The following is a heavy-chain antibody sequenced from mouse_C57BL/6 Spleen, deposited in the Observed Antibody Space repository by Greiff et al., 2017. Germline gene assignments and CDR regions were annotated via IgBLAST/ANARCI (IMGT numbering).Heavy chain of an antibody. J-gene: IGHJ1*03. D-gene: IGHD1-1*01. CDR1: GFTFSDYS. CDR2: INYDGSST. Sequence: EVMLVESEGGLVQPGSSMTLSCTASGFTFSDYSMAWVRQVPEKGLEWVANINYDGSSTYYLDSLKSRFIISRDNAKNILYLQMSSLKSEDTATYYCAREYYGSSWGYFDVWGTGTTVTVSS. CDR3: AREYYGSSWGYFDV. V-gene: IGHV5-16*01.